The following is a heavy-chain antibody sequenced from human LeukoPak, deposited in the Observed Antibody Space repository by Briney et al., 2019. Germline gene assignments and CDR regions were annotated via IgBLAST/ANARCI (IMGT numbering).Heavy chain of an antibody. CDR2: INHSGST. Sequence: SETLSLTCAVYGGSFSGYYWSWIRQPPGKGLEWIGEINHSGSTNYNPSLKSRVTISVDTSKNQFSLKLSSVTAADTAVYYCARGGQRGYMSWHGNWFDPWGQGTLVTVSS. V-gene: IGHV4-34*01. CDR3: ARGGQRGYMSWHGNWFDP. CDR1: GGSFSGYY. D-gene: IGHD1-1*01. J-gene: IGHJ5*02.